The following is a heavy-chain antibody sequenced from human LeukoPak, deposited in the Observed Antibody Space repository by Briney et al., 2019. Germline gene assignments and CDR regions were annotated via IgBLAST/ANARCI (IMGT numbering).Heavy chain of an antibody. J-gene: IGHJ5*02. CDR2: IVVCSGNT. D-gene: IGHD3-16*01. V-gene: IGHV1-58*02. CDR3: AADLPGGAMFDP. Sequence: SVKVSCKASGFTFISSTIQWVRQARGQRLEWMGWIVVCSGNTNYAQNFQERVTITRDMSTSTAYMELSSLRSEDTAVYYCAADLPGGAMFDPWGQGTLVTVSS. CDR1: GFTFISST.